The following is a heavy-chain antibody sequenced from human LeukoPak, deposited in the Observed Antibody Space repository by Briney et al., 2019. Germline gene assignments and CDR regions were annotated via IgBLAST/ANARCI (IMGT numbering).Heavy chain of an antibody. CDR1: GGPFSAYY. CDR2: IYYSGST. D-gene: IGHD2-2*01. J-gene: IGHJ4*02. CDR3: ARQFCSSTSCYADKVDY. V-gene: IGHV4-39*01. Sequence: SETLSLTCAVYGGPFSAYYWGWIRQLPGTGLEWIGSIYYSGSTYYNPSLKSRVTISVDTSKNQFSLKLSSVTAADTAVYYCARQFCSSTSCYADKVDYWGQGTLVTVSS.